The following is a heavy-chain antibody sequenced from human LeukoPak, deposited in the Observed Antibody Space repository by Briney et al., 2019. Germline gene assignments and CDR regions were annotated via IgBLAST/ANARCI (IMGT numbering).Heavy chain of an antibody. D-gene: IGHD6-13*01. Sequence: SVKVSCKASGGTFSSYAISWVRQAPGQGLEWMGRIIPILGIANYAQKFQGRVTITADKSTSTPYMELSSLRSEDTAVYYCARELRYSSSWYFDYWGQGTLVTVSS. CDR1: GGTFSSYA. J-gene: IGHJ4*02. CDR3: ARELRYSSSWYFDY. V-gene: IGHV1-69*04. CDR2: IIPILGIA.